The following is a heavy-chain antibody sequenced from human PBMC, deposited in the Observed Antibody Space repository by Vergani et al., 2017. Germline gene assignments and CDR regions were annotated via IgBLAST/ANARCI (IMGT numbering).Heavy chain of an antibody. CDR3: ARERNAYYDFWSGYYTQYYFDY. J-gene: IGHJ4*02. D-gene: IGHD3-3*01. V-gene: IGHV3-20*04. CDR1: GFTFDDYG. Sequence: VQLVESGGGVVQRGGSLRLSCAASGFTFDDYGMSWVRQAPGKGLEWVSGINWNGGSTGYADSVKGRFTISRDNAKNSLYLQMNSLRAEDTALYYCARERNAYYDFWSGYYTQYYFDYWGQGTLVTVSS. CDR2: INWNGGST.